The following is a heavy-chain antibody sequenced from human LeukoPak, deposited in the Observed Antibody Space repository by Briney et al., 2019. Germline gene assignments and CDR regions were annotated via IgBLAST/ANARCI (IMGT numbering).Heavy chain of an antibody. CDR2: ISGSGGST. J-gene: IGHJ3*02. Sequence: GRSLRLSCAASGFTFSSYAMHWVRQAPGKGLEWVSAISGSGGSTYYADSVKGRFTISRYNSKNTLHLQMNSLRAEDTAVYYCAKDAKPYYYDSSGYYYAGAFDIWGQGTMVTVSS. CDR1: GFTFSSYA. V-gene: IGHV3-23*01. CDR3: AKDAKPYYYDSSGYYYAGAFDI. D-gene: IGHD3-22*01.